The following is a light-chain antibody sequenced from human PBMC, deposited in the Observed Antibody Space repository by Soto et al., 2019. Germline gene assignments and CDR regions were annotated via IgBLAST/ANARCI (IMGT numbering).Light chain of an antibody. CDR3: QQYNNWPLT. CDR1: HSISDW. J-gene: IGKJ4*01. V-gene: IGKV1-5*03. Sequence: DIQMTRSPSTLSASVGDRVTITCRASHSISDWVAWYQQKPGKAPEVLIYKASTLQSGVPSRFSGSGSGTEFTLTISSLQSEDFAVYYCQQYNNWPLTFGGGTKVDI. CDR2: KAS.